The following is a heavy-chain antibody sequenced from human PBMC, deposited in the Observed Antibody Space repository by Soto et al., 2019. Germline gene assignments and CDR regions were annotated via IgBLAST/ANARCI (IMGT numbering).Heavy chain of an antibody. J-gene: IGHJ6*02. CDR3: ARSGSYYSPHYGMDV. CDR2: INHSGST. CDR1: GGSFSGYY. Sequence: QVQLQQWGAGLLKPSETLSLTCAVYGGSFSGYYWSWIRQPPGQGLEWIGEINHSGSTNYNPSLKSRVTISVDTSKNQFSLKLSSVTAADTAVYYCARSGSYYSPHYGMDVWGQGTTVTVSS. V-gene: IGHV4-34*01. D-gene: IGHD3-10*01.